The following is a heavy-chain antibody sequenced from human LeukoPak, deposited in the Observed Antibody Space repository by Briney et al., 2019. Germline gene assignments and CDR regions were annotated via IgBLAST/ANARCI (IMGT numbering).Heavy chain of an antibody. D-gene: IGHD6-6*01. CDR3: VREHSSSADY. V-gene: IGHV4-38-2*02. CDR2: LYYSEST. CDR1: GYSISSGYD. J-gene: IGHJ4*02. Sequence: SETLSLTCIVSGYSISSGYDWAWIRQPPGKGLEWIGSLYYSESTYSNPSLKSRVTISADTSKNQFSLKLSSVTAADTAVYYCVREHSSSADYWGQGTLVTVSS.